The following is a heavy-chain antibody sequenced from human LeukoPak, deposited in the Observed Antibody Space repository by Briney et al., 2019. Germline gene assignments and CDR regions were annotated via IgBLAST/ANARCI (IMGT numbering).Heavy chain of an antibody. CDR1: GFTFSSYW. Sequence: GGSLRLSCAASGFTFSSYWMHWVRQVPGKGLMCVSRIKTDGSSTSYADSVKGRFTISRDNAKNTLYLQMNSLRVEDTAVYYCARDFMYSISCAGCWGQGTLVTVSS. CDR2: IKTDGSST. CDR3: ARDFMYSISCAGC. D-gene: IGHD6-13*01. J-gene: IGHJ4*02. V-gene: IGHV3-74*01.